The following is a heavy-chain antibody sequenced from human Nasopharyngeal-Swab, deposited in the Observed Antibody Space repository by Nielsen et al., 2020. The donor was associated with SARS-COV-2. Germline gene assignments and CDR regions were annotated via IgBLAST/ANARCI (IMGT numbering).Heavy chain of an antibody. CDR2: INHGGNT. CDR1: GGSFSGSY. V-gene: IGHV4-34*01. CDR3: SRGDEGANYYGMDV. J-gene: IGHJ6*02. D-gene: IGHD3-16*01. Sequence: SLPLSLPCAVYGGSFSGSYWNWIRQPPGKGLEWIGEINHGGNTNYNPSLKSRVTILVDTSKNQFSLKLASVTAADTALYYCSRGDEGANYYGMDVWGQGTTVTVSS.